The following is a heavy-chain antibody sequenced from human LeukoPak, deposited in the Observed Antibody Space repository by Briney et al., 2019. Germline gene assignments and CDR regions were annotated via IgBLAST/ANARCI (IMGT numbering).Heavy chain of an antibody. V-gene: IGHV4-39*07. Sequence: PSETLSLTCTVSGGSISSSSYYWGWIRQPPGKGLEWIGSIYYSGSTYYNPSLKSRVTISVDTSRNQFSLNLTSVTAADTAMYYCAREQWAYRSYYASSGYHDYWGQGTLVTVSS. J-gene: IGHJ4*02. CDR3: AREQWAYRSYYASSGYHDY. CDR2: IYYSGST. CDR1: GGSISSSSYY. D-gene: IGHD3-22*01.